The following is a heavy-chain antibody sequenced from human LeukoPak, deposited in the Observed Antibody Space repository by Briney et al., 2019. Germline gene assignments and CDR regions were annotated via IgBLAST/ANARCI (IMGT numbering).Heavy chain of an antibody. CDR2: IDPRDGSA. CDR3: ARGGTILYDY. J-gene: IGHJ4*02. V-gene: IGHV1-46*01. CDR1: GYIFTNYY. Sequence: ASVKVSCKASGYIFTNYYIHWVRQAPGQGLEWVGIIDPRDGSANSAQQIQGRITVTRDTSTGTVYMDLSSLRSEDTAIYYCARGGTILYDYWGQGTQDTVSS. D-gene: IGHD1-1*01.